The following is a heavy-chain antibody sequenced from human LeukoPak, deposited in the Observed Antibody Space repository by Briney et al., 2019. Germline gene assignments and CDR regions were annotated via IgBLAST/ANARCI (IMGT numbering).Heavy chain of an antibody. D-gene: IGHD4-23*01. CDR3: VREPNDYGGHFDY. Sequence: GGSLRLSCVASGFTFSNYWMHWVRQAPGKGLVWVSRINSDGSSISYADSVKGRFTISRDNAEDTLYLQMNSLRAEDTAVYYCVREPNDYGGHFDYWGQGTLVSVSS. CDR2: INSDGSSI. V-gene: IGHV3-74*01. CDR1: GFTFSNYW. J-gene: IGHJ4*02.